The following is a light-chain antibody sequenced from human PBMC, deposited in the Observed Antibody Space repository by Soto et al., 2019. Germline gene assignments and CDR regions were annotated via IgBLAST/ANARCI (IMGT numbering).Light chain of an antibody. J-gene: IGKJ1*01. CDR3: QQYYNYFRT. Sequence: DIQMTQSPSTLSASVGDRVTITCRASQSISNWMAWYQQKPGKAPKILIYKASTLESGVPSRFSGSGSGTEFTLTIISLQPDDFATYYCQQYYNYFRTFGQGTKVEIK. V-gene: IGKV1-5*03. CDR1: QSISNW. CDR2: KAS.